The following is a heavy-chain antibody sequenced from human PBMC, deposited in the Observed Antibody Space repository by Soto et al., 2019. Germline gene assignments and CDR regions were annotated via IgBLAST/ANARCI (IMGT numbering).Heavy chain of an antibody. Sequence: EVQLLESGGGLVQPGGSLRLSCAASGFTFSSYAMNWVRQAPGKGLEWVSAISGSGGSTYYADSVKGRFTISRDNSKNTLYLQMNSLRAEDTAVYYCAKDGYSGSYYGANFDYWGQGILVTVSS. J-gene: IGHJ4*02. V-gene: IGHV3-23*01. CDR3: AKDGYSGSYYGANFDY. CDR1: GFTFSSYA. CDR2: ISGSGGST. D-gene: IGHD1-26*01.